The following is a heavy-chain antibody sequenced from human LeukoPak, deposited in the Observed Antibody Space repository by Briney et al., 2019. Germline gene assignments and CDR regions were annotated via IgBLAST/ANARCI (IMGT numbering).Heavy chain of an antibody. J-gene: IGHJ4*02. V-gene: IGHV3-48*03. Sequence: GXSLXLSCAASGFTFSFYEMNWVRQAPGKGLEWVSYISSSGSTMYYADSVKGRFTISRDNAKNSLYLQMNSLRAEDTAVYYCARTRAFDYWGQGTLVTVSS. CDR1: GFTFSFYE. CDR2: ISSSGSTM. CDR3: ARTRAFDY. D-gene: IGHD6-6*01.